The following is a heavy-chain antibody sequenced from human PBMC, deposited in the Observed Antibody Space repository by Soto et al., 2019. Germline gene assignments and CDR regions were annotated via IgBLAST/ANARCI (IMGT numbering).Heavy chain of an antibody. CDR1: GFTFSSYS. Sequence: EVQLVESGGGLVQPGGSLRLSCAASGFTFSSYSMNWVRQAPGKGLEWVSYISSSSSTIYYADSVKGRFTISRDNAKNSRYLQMNSLRDEDTAVYYCAREGGSRNWFDPWGQGTLVTVS. CDR3: AREGGSRNWFDP. V-gene: IGHV3-48*02. J-gene: IGHJ5*02. CDR2: ISSSSSTI. D-gene: IGHD3-16*01.